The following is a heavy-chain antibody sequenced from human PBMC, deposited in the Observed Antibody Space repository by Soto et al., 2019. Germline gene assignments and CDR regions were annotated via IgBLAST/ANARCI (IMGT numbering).Heavy chain of an antibody. CDR3: ARGAKGKVATTIRWFQH. Sequence: QVQLQQWGAGLLKPSETLSLTCAVYGGSFSGYYWSWIRQPPGKGLEWIGEINHSGSTNYNPSLKSRVTISVDTSKNQFSLKLSSVTAADTAAYYCARGAKGKVATTIRWFQHWGQGTLVTVSS. D-gene: IGHD5-12*01. J-gene: IGHJ1*01. CDR2: INHSGST. V-gene: IGHV4-34*01. CDR1: GGSFSGYY.